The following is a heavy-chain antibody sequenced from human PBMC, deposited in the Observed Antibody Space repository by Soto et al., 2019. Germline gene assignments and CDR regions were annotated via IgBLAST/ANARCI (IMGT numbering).Heavy chain of an antibody. CDR1: GFTFSRYV. Sequence: EVQLLESGGGLVQPGGSLRLSCVGSGFTFSRYVMSWVRQAPGKGLEWVSVISGSGGASYSTDSVKGRFTISRDTSKNTLYLEMKSLGAGDTAVYYCARPDGDYFYNHMDVWGKGTTVTVSS. CDR3: ARPDGDYFYNHMDV. J-gene: IGHJ6*03. CDR2: ISGSGGAS. D-gene: IGHD3-10*01. V-gene: IGHV3-23*01.